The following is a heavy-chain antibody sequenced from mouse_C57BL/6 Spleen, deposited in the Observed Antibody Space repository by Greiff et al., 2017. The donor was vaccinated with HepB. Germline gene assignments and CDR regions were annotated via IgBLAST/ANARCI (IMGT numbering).Heavy chain of an antibody. CDR2: IDPENGDT. Sequence: EVQLQQSGAELVRPGASVTLSCTASGFNIKDDYMHWVKQRPEQGLEWIGWIDPENGDTEYASKFQGKATITADTYSNTAYLQLSSLTSEDTAVYYCTKGVDYYGSSHYFDYWGQGTTLTVSS. V-gene: IGHV14-4*01. CDR3: TKGVDYYGSSHYFDY. D-gene: IGHD1-1*01. J-gene: IGHJ2*01. CDR1: GFNIKDDY.